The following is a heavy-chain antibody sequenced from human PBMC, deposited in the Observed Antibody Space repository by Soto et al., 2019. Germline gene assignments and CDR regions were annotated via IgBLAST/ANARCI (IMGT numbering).Heavy chain of an antibody. CDR1: GFTSESCA. D-gene: IGHD1-1*01. V-gene: IGHV3-33*01. CDR3: ARGLSTRHYYGMDV. CDR2: IWYDGSNE. J-gene: IGHJ6*02. Sequence: QVQLVESGGGVVQPGRSLRLSCAASGFTSESCAMYWVRQTPGKGLEWVAVIWYDGSNEQYVDSVKGRFTISRDNSKNTLYLQMSSLRAEDTAVYFCARGLSTRHYYGMDVWGRGTTVIVSS.